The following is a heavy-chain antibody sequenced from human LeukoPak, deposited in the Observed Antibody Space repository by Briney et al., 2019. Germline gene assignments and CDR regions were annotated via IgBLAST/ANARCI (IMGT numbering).Heavy chain of an antibody. D-gene: IGHD3-3*01. J-gene: IGHJ5*02. CDR1: GYTFTSYG. Sequence: ASVKVSCKASGYTFTSYGISWVRQAPGQGLEWMGWISAYNGNTNYAQKLQGRVTMTTDTSTSTAYMELRSLRSDDTAVYYCARTYYDFWSGYWNPGTNWFDPWGQGTLVTVSS. CDR3: ARTYYDFWSGYWNPGTNWFDP. CDR2: ISAYNGNT. V-gene: IGHV1-18*01.